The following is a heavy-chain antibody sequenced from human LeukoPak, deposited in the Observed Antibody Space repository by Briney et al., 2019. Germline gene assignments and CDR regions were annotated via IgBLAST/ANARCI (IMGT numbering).Heavy chain of an antibody. D-gene: IGHD6-19*01. CDR2: INDSGST. CDR3: ARLRDSGWYKSPLDY. CDR1: GGSFSGYY. V-gene: IGHV4-34*01. J-gene: IGHJ4*02. Sequence: SSETLSLTCAVYGGSFSGYYWSWIRQPPGKGLEWIGEINDSGSTNYNPSLMSRVTISVDTSKNQFSLKLRSVTAADTAVYYCARLRDSGWYKSPLDYWGQGTLVSISS.